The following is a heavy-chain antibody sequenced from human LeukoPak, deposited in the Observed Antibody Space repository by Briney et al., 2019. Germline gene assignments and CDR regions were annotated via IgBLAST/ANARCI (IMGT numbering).Heavy chain of an antibody. Sequence: GGSLRLSCAASGFTFSSYWMTWVRQAPGKGLEWVANINHDGSQKYYVDSVKGRFTISRDNAKNSLFLQMNSLRGEDTAVYYCARWFGELSFHYYYYYGMDVWGQGTTVTVSS. J-gene: IGHJ6*02. V-gene: IGHV3-7*05. CDR3: ARWFGELSFHYYYYYGMDV. CDR2: INHDGSQK. CDR1: GFTFSSYW. D-gene: IGHD3-10*01.